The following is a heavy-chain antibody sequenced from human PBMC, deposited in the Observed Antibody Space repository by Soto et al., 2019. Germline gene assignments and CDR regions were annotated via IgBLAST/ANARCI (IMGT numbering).Heavy chain of an antibody. CDR2: MNPLSEKSKT. J-gene: IGHJ5*02. Sequence: QPQLEQSGAELKKPGASVRVSCKASGYPFTSHDIIWVRQAAGQGLGWMGWMNPLSEKSKTSYLPNFETRIIITRDTSLETAYLELSGLRSADTAIYYCARGATADYDFWANPRGDWLDLWGQGTLVIVSP. CDR1: GYPFTSHD. CDR3: ARGATADYDFWANPRGDWLDL. V-gene: IGHV1-8*01. D-gene: IGHD3-3*01.